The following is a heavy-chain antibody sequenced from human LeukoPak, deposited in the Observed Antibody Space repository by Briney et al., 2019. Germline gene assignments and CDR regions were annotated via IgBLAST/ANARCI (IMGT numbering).Heavy chain of an antibody. CDR1: GGTFSSYA. D-gene: IGHD2-15*01. V-gene: IGHV1-69*06. CDR2: IIPIFGTA. Sequence: SVKVSCKASGGTFSSYAISWVRQAPGQGLEWMGGIIPIFGTANYAQKSQGRVTITADKSTSTAYMELSSLRSEDTAVYYCASVYVMGYCSGGSCYSGLDYWGQGTLVTVSS. J-gene: IGHJ4*02. CDR3: ASVYVMGYCSGGSCYSGLDY.